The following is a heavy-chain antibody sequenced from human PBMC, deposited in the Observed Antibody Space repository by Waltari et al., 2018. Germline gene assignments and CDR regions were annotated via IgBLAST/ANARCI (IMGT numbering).Heavy chain of an antibody. Sequence: QVQLVQSGAEVKKPGSSVKVSCKASGGTFSSYAISWVRQAPGQGLEWMGRFITILGTANYVQKCQGRVTSTADKSTSTAYMELSSLRSEDTAVYYCASDRTYSSIEYFQHWGQGTLVTVSS. CDR2: FITILGTA. CDR1: GGTFSSYA. V-gene: IGHV1-69*13. CDR3: ASDRTYSSIEYFQH. J-gene: IGHJ1*01. D-gene: IGHD6-13*01.